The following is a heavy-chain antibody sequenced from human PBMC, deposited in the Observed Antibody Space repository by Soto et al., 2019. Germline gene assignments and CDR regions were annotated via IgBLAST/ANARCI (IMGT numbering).Heavy chain of an antibody. CDR1: GYTFTSYG. CDR3: ARDSRGSSWYEPQSWFDP. J-gene: IGHJ5*02. CDR2: ISAYNGNT. V-gene: IGHV1-18*03. D-gene: IGHD6-13*01. Sequence: QVQLVQSGAEVKKPGASVKVSCKASGYTFTSYGISWVRQAPGQGLEWMGWISAYNGNTNYAQKLQVRVTMTTDTSTSTAYMELRSLRSVDMAVYYCARDSRGSSWYEPQSWFDPWGQGTLVTVSS.